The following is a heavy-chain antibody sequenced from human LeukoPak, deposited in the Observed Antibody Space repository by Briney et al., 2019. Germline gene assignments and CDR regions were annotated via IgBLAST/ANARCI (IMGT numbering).Heavy chain of an antibody. CDR1: GGSISSSSYY. D-gene: IGHD1-20*01. Sequence: SETLSLTCTVSGGSISSSSYYWGWIRQPPGKGLEWIGSIYYSGSTYYNPSLKSRVTISVDTSKNQFSPKLSSVTAANTAVYYCARVRITRTEDAFDIWGQGTMVTVSS. J-gene: IGHJ3*02. V-gene: IGHV4-39*07. CDR3: ARVRITRTEDAFDI. CDR2: IYYSGST.